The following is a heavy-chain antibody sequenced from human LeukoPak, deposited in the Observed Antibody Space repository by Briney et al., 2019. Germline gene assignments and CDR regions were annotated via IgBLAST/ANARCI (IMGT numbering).Heavy chain of an antibody. CDR1: GYTFTGYY. CDR3: ATFWPWRRAYYMDV. V-gene: IGHV1-2*02. D-gene: IGHD3-3*01. J-gene: IGHJ6*03. CDR2: INPNTGGT. Sequence: GASVKVSCKASGYTFTGYYIHWVRQAPGQGLEWMGWINPNTGGTNYAQKFQGRVTMSRDTSISTAYMELSSLRSEDTAVYYCATFWPWRRAYYMDVWGKGTTVTVSS.